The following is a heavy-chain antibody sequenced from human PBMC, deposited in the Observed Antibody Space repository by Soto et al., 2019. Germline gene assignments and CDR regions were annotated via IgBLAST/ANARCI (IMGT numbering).Heavy chain of an antibody. CDR3: ARVSNSGYDRGAFDY. V-gene: IGHV1-2*04. J-gene: IGHJ4*02. D-gene: IGHD5-12*01. CDR2: INPNSGGT. CDR1: GYTFTSYY. Sequence: ASVKVSCKASGYTFTSYYMHWVRQAPGQGLEWMGWINPNSGGTNYAQKFQGWVTMTRDTSISTAYMELSRLRSDDTAVYYCARVSNSGYDRGAFDYWGQGTLVTVSS.